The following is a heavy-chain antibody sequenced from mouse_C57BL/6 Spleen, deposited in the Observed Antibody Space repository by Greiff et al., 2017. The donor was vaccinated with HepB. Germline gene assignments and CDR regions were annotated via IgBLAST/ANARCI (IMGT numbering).Heavy chain of an antibody. CDR3: ARGGYDGYLDY. J-gene: IGHJ2*01. D-gene: IGHD2-3*01. CDR2: ISSGGSYT. CDR1: GFTFSSYG. Sequence: EVMLVESGGDLVKPGGSLKLSCAASGFTFSSYGMSWVRQTPDKRLEWVATISSGGSYTYYPDSVKGRFTISRDNAKNTLYLQMSSLKSEDTAMYYCARGGYDGYLDYWGQGTTLTVSS. V-gene: IGHV5-6*01.